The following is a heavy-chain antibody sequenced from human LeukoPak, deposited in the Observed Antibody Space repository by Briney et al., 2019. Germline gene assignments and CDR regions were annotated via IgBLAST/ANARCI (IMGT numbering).Heavy chain of an antibody. Sequence: SETLSLTCTVSGGSISSYYWSWIRQSPGKGLECIGYIHYTGSTNYSPSLNSRVAILVETSKNQVSLTLTSVTAADTAVYFCARGQYLTFPDYWGQGTLVTVSS. V-gene: IGHV4-59*01. D-gene: IGHD2/OR15-2a*01. CDR2: IHYTGST. CDR3: ARGQYLTFPDY. J-gene: IGHJ4*02. CDR1: GGSISSYY.